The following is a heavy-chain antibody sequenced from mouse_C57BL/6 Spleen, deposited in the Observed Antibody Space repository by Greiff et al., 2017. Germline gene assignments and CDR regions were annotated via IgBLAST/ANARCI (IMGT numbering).Heavy chain of an antibody. V-gene: IGHV5-6*02. D-gene: IGHD1-1*01. CDR1: GFTFSSYG. J-gene: IGHJ2*01. CDR3: ARLSRYYFDY. CDR2: ISSGGSYT. Sequence: GMLVESGGDLVKPGGSLKLSCAASGFTFSSYGMSWVRQTPDKRLEWVATISSGGSYTYYPDSVKGRFTISRDNAKNTLYLQMSSLKSEDTAMYYCARLSRYYFDYWGQGTTLTVSS.